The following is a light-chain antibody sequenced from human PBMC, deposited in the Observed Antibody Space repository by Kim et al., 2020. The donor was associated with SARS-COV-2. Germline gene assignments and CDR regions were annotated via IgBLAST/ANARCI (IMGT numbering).Light chain of an antibody. J-gene: IGKJ2*01. V-gene: IGKV1-39*01. CDR2: AAS. CDR3: HQSYSTPYT. Sequence: DIQMTQSPSSLSASVGDRVTITCRASQGISSYLDWYQQKPGKAPKLLIYAASSLQSGVPSRFSGSGSGTDFSLTISSLHPEDFEPYYVHQSYSTPYTSGQGTKLET. CDR1: QGISSY.